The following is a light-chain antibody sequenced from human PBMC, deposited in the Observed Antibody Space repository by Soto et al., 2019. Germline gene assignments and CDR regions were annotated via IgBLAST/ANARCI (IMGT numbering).Light chain of an antibody. CDR1: QSVSSN. CDR2: GAS. CDR3: QQSHNSPPT. V-gene: IGKV3-15*01. J-gene: IGKJ1*01. Sequence: EIVMTQSPATLSASPGERATLSCRASQSVSSNLAWYQQKPGQAPRPLIYGASTRATGIPARFSGSGSGTEFTLTISSLQSEDFAVFYCQQSHNSPPTFGQGTKVDI.